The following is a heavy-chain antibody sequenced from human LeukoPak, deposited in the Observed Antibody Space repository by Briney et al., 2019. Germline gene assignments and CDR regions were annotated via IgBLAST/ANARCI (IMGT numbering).Heavy chain of an antibody. CDR3: TRDPRHLDY. CDR1: GYTFTSYY. Sequence: GASVKVTCKASGYTFTSYYMHWVRQAPGQGLEWMGIINPSGGSTSYAQKFQGRVTMTRDMSTSTVYMELSSLRSEDTDVYYCTRDPRHLDYWGQGTLVTVSS. V-gene: IGHV1-46*01. J-gene: IGHJ4*02. CDR2: INPSGGST.